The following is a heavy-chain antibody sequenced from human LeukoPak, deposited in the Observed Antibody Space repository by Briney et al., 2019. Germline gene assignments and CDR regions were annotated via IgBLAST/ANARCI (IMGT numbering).Heavy chain of an antibody. CDR2: INPNSGGT. V-gene: IGHV1-2*02. D-gene: IGHD2-2*02. CDR1: GYTFTGYY. J-gene: IGHJ5*02. CDR3: ARHVRCSSTSCYSPLQSNWFDP. Sequence: ASVKVSCKASGYTFTGYYMHWVRQAPGQGLEWMGWINPNSGGTNYAQKFQGRVTMTRDTSISTAYMELSRLRSDDTAVYYCARHVRCSSTSCYSPLQSNWFDPWGQGTLVTVSS.